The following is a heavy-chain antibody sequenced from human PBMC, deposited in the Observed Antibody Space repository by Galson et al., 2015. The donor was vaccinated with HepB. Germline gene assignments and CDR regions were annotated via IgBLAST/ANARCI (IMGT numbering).Heavy chain of an antibody. CDR2: IYYSGST. D-gene: IGHD3-22*01. CDR3: ARARGYYYDSSGYHEFDY. V-gene: IGHV4-59*01. Sequence: SETLSLTCTVSGGSISSYYWSWIRQPPGKGLEWIGYIYYSGSTNYNPSLKSRVTISVDTSKNQFSLKLSSVTAADTAVYYCARARGYYYDSSGYHEFDYWGQGTLVTVSS. CDR1: GGSISSYY. J-gene: IGHJ4*02.